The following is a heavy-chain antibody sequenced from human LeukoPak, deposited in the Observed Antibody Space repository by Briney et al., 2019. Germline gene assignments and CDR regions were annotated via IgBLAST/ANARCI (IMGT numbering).Heavy chain of an antibody. CDR1: GFTLSSYW. V-gene: IGHV3-7*01. J-gene: IGHJ4*02. CDR3: ARDIAAPGLFFDY. D-gene: IGHD6-13*01. CDR2: IKYDGSEK. Sequence: GGSLRLSCAASGFTLSSYWMSWVRQAPGKGLEWVANIKYDGSEKDYVDSVKGRFTISRDNAKNSLYLQMNGLRAEDTAVYYCARDIAAPGLFFDYWGQGTLVTVSS.